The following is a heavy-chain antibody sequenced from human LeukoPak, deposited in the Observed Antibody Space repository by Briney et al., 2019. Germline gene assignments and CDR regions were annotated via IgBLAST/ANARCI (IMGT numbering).Heavy chain of an antibody. CDR3: AKGRSGSYPEFDY. CDR1: GFTFSSYG. J-gene: IGHJ4*02. D-gene: IGHD1-26*01. CDR2: ISYDGSNK. Sequence: GGSLRLSCAASGFTFSSYGMHWVRQAPGKGLEWVAVISYDGSNKYYADSVKGRFTISRDNSKNTLYLPMNSLRAEDTAVYYCAKGRSGSYPEFDYWGQGTLVTVSS. V-gene: IGHV3-30*18.